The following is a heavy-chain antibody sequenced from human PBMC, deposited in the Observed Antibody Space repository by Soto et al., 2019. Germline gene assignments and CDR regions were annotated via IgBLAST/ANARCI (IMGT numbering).Heavy chain of an antibody. J-gene: IGHJ6*01. CDR2: IYYSGST. V-gene: IGHV4-59*01. CDR1: GGSISSYD. Sequence: QVQLQESGPGLVKPSETLSLTCTVSGGSISSYDWSWIRQPPGKGLEWIGYIYYSGSTNYNPSLKSRVTISVDKSKHQFCLKVSSVPSAETAVSYWARGGRGGDTFLAWGHYYYYGMDVW. CDR3: ARGGRGGDTFLAWGHYYYYGMDV. D-gene: IGHD3-3*01.